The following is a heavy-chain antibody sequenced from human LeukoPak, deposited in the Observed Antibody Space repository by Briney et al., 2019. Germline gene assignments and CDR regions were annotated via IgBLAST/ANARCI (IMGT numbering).Heavy chain of an antibody. CDR2: INSDASRT. J-gene: IGHJ4*02. CDR3: TADLPGGYSDMIDY. CDR1: GFTFSTYW. V-gene: IGHV3-74*01. Sequence: GGSLRLSCAASGFTFSTYWMHWVRQAPGKGLVWVSSINSDASRTSHADSVKGRFTISRDDSKNTLYLQMNSLKTEDTAVYYCTADLPGGYSDMIDYWGQGTLVTVSS. D-gene: IGHD4-23*01.